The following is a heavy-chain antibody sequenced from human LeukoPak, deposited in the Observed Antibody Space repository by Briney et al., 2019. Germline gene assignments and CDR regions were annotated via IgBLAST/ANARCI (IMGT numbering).Heavy chain of an antibody. D-gene: IGHD2-2*01. Sequence: KSSETLSLTCAVYGGSFSGYYWSWIRQPPGKGLEWIGEINHSGSTNYNPSLKSRVTISVDTSKNQFSLKLSSVTAADTAVYYCARQELYRDYWGQGTLVTVSS. CDR2: INHSGST. CDR1: GGSFSGYY. CDR3: ARQELYRDY. V-gene: IGHV4-34*01. J-gene: IGHJ4*02.